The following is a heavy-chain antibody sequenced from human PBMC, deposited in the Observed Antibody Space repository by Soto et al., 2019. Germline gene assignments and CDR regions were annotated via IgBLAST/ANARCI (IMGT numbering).Heavy chain of an antibody. CDR3: ARGRSSTSPYPIGY. J-gene: IGHJ4*02. CDR2: IYYSGST. V-gene: IGHV4-31*03. D-gene: IGHD2-2*01. CDR1: GGSISSGGYY. Sequence: QVQLQESGPGLVKPSQTLSLTCTVSGGSISSGGYYWSWIRQHPGKGLEWIGYIYYSGSTYYNPSRKSRVTISVDTSKNQFSLKLSSVTAADTAVYYWARGRSSTSPYPIGYWGQGTLVTVSS.